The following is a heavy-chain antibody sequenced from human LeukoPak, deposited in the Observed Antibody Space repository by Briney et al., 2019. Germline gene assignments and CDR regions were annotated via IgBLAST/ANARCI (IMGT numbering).Heavy chain of an antibody. J-gene: IGHJ5*02. CDR1: GYIFTSYV. Sequence: GASVKVSCKASGYIFTSYVMHWVRQAPGQRLEWMGWINAGDGSTKYSQNLQGRVTITRDTSASTVYMELSSLRSEDTAVYYCARGTGDLAPWGQGTLVTVSS. V-gene: IGHV1-3*01. CDR2: INAGDGST. D-gene: IGHD1-26*01. CDR3: ARGTGDLAP.